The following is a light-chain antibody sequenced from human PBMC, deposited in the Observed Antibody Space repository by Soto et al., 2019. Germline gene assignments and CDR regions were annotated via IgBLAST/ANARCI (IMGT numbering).Light chain of an antibody. CDR2: EVS. CDR1: SSDVGGSNY. V-gene: IGLV2-14*01. J-gene: IGLJ3*02. CDR3: SSYTSSSTRV. Sequence: QSALTQPASVSGSPGQSITISCTGTSSDVGGSNYVSWYQQHPGKAPKLMIYEVSNRPSGVSKRFSGSKSGNTASLTISGRQAEDEADYYCSSYTSSSTRVFGGGTKVTVL.